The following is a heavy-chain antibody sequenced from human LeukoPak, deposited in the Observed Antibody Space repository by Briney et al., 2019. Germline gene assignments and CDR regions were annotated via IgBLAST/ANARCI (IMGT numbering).Heavy chain of an antibody. CDR3: ARGDNWNPEYFDY. CDR1: GFTFSSYG. CDR2: IWYDGSNK. D-gene: IGHD1-20*01. Sequence: PGGSLRLSCAASGFTFSSYGMHWVRQAPGKGLEWVAVIWYDGSNKYYADSVKGRFTISRDNSKNTLYLQMNSLRAEDTAVYYCARGDNWNPEYFDYWGQGTLVTVSS. V-gene: IGHV3-33*08. J-gene: IGHJ4*02.